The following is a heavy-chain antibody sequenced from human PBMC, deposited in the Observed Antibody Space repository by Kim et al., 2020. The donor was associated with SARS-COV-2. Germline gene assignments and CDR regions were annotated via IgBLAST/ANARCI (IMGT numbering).Heavy chain of an antibody. Sequence: SETLSLTCTVSGASFSSGFYYWGWLRQPPGKGLEWIGSLYYSGTTYYNPSLKSRVTISVDTSRKQFSLRLSSVTAADTAVYYCARELPRHSSRWYYFDS. J-gene: IGHJ4*01. D-gene: IGHD3-22*01. CDR3: ARELPRHSSRWYYFDS. CDR1: GASFSSGFYY. V-gene: IGHV4-39*07. CDR2: LYYSGTT.